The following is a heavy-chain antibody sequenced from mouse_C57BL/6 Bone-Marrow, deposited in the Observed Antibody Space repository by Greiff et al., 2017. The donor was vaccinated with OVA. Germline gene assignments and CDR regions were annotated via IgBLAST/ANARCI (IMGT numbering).Heavy chain of an antibody. V-gene: IGHV6-3*01. D-gene: IGHD2-3*01. CDR1: GFTFSNYW. Sequence: EVHLVESGGGLVQPGGSMKLSCVASGFTFSNYWMNWVRQSPEKGLEWVAQIRLKSDNYATHYAESVKGRFTISRDDSKSSVYLQMNNLRAEDTGIYYCTVHGYYWFAYWGQGTLVTVSA. CDR3: TVHGYYWFAY. J-gene: IGHJ3*01. CDR2: IRLKSDNYAT.